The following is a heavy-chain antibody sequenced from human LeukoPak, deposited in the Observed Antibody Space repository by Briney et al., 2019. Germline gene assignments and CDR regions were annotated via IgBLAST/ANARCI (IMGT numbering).Heavy chain of an antibody. CDR1: GYTFTSYG. CDR2: ISAYNGNT. J-gene: IGHJ2*01. CDR3: ATVRPPPLMVRGVITYFDL. V-gene: IGHV1-18*01. Sequence: GASVKVSCKASGYTFTSYGISWVRQAPGQGREWMGWISAYNGNTNYAQKLQGRVTMTTDTSTSTAYMELRSLRSEDTAVYYCATVRPPPLMVRGVITYFDLWGRGTLVTASS. D-gene: IGHD3-10*01.